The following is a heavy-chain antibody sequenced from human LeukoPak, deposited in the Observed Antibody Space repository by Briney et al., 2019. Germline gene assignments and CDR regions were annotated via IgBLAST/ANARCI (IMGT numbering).Heavy chain of an antibody. CDR3: AREAITIFGVVIQNWFDP. D-gene: IGHD3-3*01. Sequence: GGSLRLSCAASGFTFSSYAMHWVRQAPGKGLEWVAVISYDGSNKYYADSVKGRFTISRDNSKNTLYLQMNSLRAEDTAVYYCAREAITIFGVVIQNWFDPWGQGTLVTVSS. CDR2: ISYDGSNK. CDR1: GFTFSSYA. J-gene: IGHJ5*02. V-gene: IGHV3-30*04.